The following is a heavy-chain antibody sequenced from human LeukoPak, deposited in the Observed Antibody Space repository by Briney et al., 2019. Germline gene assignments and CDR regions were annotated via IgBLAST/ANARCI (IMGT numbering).Heavy chain of an antibody. V-gene: IGHV5-51*01. CDR3: ARNNYDIKTGYYHGVDV. CDR1: GYSFADYW. Sequence: PGESLKISCKVSGYSFADYWIGWVRQMPGKGLEWMGIIDPGDSDTRYSPSFQGQVTISADNSISTAYLQWGSLKASDTAIYYCARNNYDIKTGYYHGVDVWGQGTTVTVS. D-gene: IGHD3-9*01. J-gene: IGHJ6*02. CDR2: IDPGDSDT.